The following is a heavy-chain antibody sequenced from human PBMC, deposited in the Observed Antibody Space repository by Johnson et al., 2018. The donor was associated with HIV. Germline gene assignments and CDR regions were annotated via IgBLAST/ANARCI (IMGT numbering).Heavy chain of an antibody. CDR2: ISYDGSNK. D-gene: IGHD2-15*01. CDR1: GFTFSSYA. Sequence: QVQLVESGGGVVQPGGSLRLSCVASGFTFSSYAMHWVRQAPGKGLEWVAVISYDGSNKYYADSVKGRFTISRDSSKNMLYLQMNSLRTEDTAVYYCGRGPHEVVLVAATSAFDIWGQGTMVTVSS. CDR3: GRGPHEVVLVAATSAFDI. V-gene: IGHV3-30-3*01. J-gene: IGHJ3*02.